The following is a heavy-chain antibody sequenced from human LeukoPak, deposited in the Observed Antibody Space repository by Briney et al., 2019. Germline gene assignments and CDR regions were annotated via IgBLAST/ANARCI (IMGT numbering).Heavy chain of an antibody. D-gene: IGHD3-22*01. Sequence: GGSLRLSCAASGFTFSSYSMNWVRQAPGKGLEWVSSISSSSSYIYYADSVKGRFTISRDNAKNSLYLQMNSLRAEDTAVYYCARVADYYDSSGYRRIDAFDIWGQGTMVTVSS. V-gene: IGHV3-21*01. J-gene: IGHJ3*02. CDR3: ARVADYYDSSGYRRIDAFDI. CDR2: ISSSSSYI. CDR1: GFTFSSYS.